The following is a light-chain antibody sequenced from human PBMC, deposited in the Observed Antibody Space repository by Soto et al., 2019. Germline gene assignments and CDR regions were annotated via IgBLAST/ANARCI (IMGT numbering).Light chain of an antibody. Sequence: EIVLTQSPGTQSLSPGERATLSCRASQSVSSSYLAWYQQKPSQAPRLLIYGASSRATGIPDRFSGSGSGTDFTLTISRLGPEDFAVYYCQQYGSSPYTFGQGTKLEIK. CDR3: QQYGSSPYT. CDR2: GAS. CDR1: QSVSSSY. V-gene: IGKV3-20*01. J-gene: IGKJ2*01.